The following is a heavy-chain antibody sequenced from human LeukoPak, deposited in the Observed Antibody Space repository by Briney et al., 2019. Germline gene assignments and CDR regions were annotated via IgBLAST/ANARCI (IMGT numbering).Heavy chain of an antibody. V-gene: IGHV4-34*01. CDR1: GGSFSGYY. J-gene: IGHJ5*02. CDR3: ARRSPPYNWFDP. Sequence: SETLSLTCAVYGGSFSGYYWSWIRQPPGKGLEWIGEINHSGSTNYNPSLKSRVTISVDTSKNQFSLKLSSVTAADTAVYYCARRSPPYNWFDPWGQGTLVTVSS. CDR2: INHSGST.